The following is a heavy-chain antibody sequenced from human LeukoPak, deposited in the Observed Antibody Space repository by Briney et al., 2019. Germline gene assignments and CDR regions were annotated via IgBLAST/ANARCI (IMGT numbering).Heavy chain of an antibody. CDR1: GGSISSYY. J-gene: IGHJ5*02. CDR2: IYPGDSDT. CDR3: ARHRTASGSQPFDP. Sequence: ETLSLTCTVSGGSISSYYWSWIRQPPGKGLEWIGIIYPGDSDTRYSPSFQGQVTISADKSISTAYLQWSSLKASDTAMYYCARHRTASGSQPFDPWGQGTLVTVSS. D-gene: IGHD3-10*01. V-gene: IGHV5-51*01.